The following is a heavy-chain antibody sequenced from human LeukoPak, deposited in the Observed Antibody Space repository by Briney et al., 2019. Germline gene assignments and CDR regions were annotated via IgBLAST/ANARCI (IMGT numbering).Heavy chain of an antibody. CDR1: GYTFTSYG. J-gene: IGHJ3*02. D-gene: IGHD3-16*02. CDR2: ITADNGNT. Sequence: GASVKHSCKASGYTFTSYGISWVREAPGQGLEWMGWITADNGNTNYAQKFQGRVTMARDTSTSTVYMELSSLRSEDTAVYYCARDYVIFSAFDIWGQGTMVTVSS. V-gene: IGHV1-18*01. CDR3: ARDYVIFSAFDI.